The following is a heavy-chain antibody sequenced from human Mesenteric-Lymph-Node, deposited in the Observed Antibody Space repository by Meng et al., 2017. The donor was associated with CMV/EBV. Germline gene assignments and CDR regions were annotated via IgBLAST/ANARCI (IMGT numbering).Heavy chain of an antibody. J-gene: IGHJ4*02. Sequence: GESLKISCAASGFTFSNVWMSWVRQAPGKGLEWVGLIKSRTEGGTTYYAAPVKGRFTISRDDSKNTLYLQMNSLKTEDTAVYYCTTEAVFDYWGQGTLVTVSS. CDR3: TTEAVFDY. V-gene: IGHV3-15*01. CDR1: GFTFSNVW. CDR2: IKSRTEGGTT.